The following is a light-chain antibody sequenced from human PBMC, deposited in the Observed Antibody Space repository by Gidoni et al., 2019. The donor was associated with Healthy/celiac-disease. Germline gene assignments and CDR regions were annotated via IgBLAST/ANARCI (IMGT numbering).Light chain of an antibody. CDR1: PSVSSN. V-gene: IGKV3-15*01. Sequence: EIAMTQSPATLSASPGERATLSCRASPSVSSNLAWYQQKPGQAPRLLIYGASTRATGIPARFSGSGSGTEFTLTISSLQSEDFAVYYCKQYNNWPPVTFGQGTKLEIK. CDR3: KQYNNWPPVT. J-gene: IGKJ2*01. CDR2: GAS.